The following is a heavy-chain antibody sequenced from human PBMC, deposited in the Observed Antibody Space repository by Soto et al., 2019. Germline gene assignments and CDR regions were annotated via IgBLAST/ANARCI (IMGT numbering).Heavy chain of an antibody. Sequence: PGGSLRLSCTASGFTFNTHWMHWVRQAPGKGLVWVSRIYFDGITTNYTDSVKGRFTISRDNSKNTLYLQMNSLRAEDTAVYFCARPAYCSSASCYRLDYWGQGALVTVSS. V-gene: IGHV3-74*01. J-gene: IGHJ4*02. CDR2: IYFDGITT. CDR3: ARPAYCSSASCYRLDY. D-gene: IGHD2-2*02. CDR1: GFTFNTHW.